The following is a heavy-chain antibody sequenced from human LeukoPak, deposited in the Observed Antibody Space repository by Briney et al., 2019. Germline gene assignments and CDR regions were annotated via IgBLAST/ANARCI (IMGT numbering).Heavy chain of an antibody. Sequence: SETLSLTCTVSGGSISSSSYYWGWIRQPPGKGLEWIGSIYYSGSTYYNPSLKSRVTISVDTSKNQFSLKLSSVTAADTAVYYCARVRPQNGIRGQEYFQHWGQGTLVTVSS. CDR1: GGSISSSSYY. J-gene: IGHJ1*01. D-gene: IGHD1-14*01. V-gene: IGHV4-39*07. CDR3: ARVRPQNGIRGQEYFQH. CDR2: IYYSGST.